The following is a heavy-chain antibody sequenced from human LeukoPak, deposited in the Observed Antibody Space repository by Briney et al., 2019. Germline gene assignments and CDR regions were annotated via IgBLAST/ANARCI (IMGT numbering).Heavy chain of an antibody. V-gene: IGHV3-20*04. CDR1: GFTFDDYG. D-gene: IGHD3-22*01. Sequence: LTWGSLRLSCAASGFTFDDYGMSWVRQAPGKGLEWVSGINWNGGSTGYADSVKGRFTISRDNAKNSLYLQMNSLRAEDTALYYCAREIRRYYYDSSGYYQLDYWGQGTLVTVSS. CDR2: INWNGGST. CDR3: AREIRRYYYDSSGYYQLDY. J-gene: IGHJ4*02.